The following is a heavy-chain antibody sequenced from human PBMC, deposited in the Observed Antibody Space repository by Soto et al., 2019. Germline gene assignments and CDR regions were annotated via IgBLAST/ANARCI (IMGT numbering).Heavy chain of an antibody. V-gene: IGHV3-30*18. CDR1: GFTFSSYG. CDR3: AKGSIYSSGYYFFDA. D-gene: IGHD6-19*01. CDR2: ISYDGGNK. J-gene: IGHJ4*02. Sequence: GGSLRLSCAASGFTFSSYGMHWVRQAPGKGLEWVAVISYDGGNKYYADSARARFTVSRDNKNNSLFLEMNSLRPEDTALYYCAKGSIYSSGYYFFDAWGQGTLVTVSS.